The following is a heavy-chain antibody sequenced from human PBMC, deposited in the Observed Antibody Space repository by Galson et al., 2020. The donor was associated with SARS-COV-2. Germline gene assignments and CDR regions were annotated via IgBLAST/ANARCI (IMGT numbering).Heavy chain of an antibody. V-gene: IGHV3-23*01. CDR3: AQGLTVITPFDY. CDR2: ISRSGGVT. Sequence: GESLKISCSASGPSFNSFAMTWVRQAPGKGLECVSSISRSGGVTYYADSVKGRFTIARDNFRSTLYLDMDSLRGEDTAIYYCAQGLTVITPFDYWGQGVLVTVSS. J-gene: IGHJ4*02. D-gene: IGHD4-17*01. CDR1: GPSFNSFA.